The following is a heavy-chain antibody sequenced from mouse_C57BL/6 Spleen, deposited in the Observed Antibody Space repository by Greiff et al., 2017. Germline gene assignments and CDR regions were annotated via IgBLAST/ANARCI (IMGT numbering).Heavy chain of an antibody. CDR2: IYPGDGDT. D-gene: IGHD1-1*01. Sequence: QVQLQQSGPELVKPGASVKISCKASGYAFSSSWMNWVKQRPGTGLEWIGRIYPGDGDTNYNGKFKGKATLTADKSSSTAYMQLSSLTSEDSAVYFCARDYYGSSYNWYFDVWGTGTTVTVSS. CDR1: GYAFSSSW. V-gene: IGHV1-82*01. J-gene: IGHJ1*03. CDR3: ARDYYGSSYNWYFDV.